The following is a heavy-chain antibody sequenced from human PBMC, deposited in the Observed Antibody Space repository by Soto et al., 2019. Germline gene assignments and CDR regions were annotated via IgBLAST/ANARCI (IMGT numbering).Heavy chain of an antibody. D-gene: IGHD3-10*01. Sequence: ASETLSLTCAVYGGSFSGYYWSWIRQPPGKGLEWIGEINHSGSTNYNPSLKSRVTISVDTSKNQFSLKLSSVTAEDTAVYYCARDSGYGSRASVNHYLDYWGQGTLVTVSS. J-gene: IGHJ4*01. CDR2: INHSGST. CDR1: GGSFSGYY. V-gene: IGHV4-34*01. CDR3: ARDSGYGSRASVNHYLDY.